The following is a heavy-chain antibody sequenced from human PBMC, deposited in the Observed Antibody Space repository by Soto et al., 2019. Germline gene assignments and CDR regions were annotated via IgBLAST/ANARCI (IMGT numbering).Heavy chain of an antibody. CDR3: AKALWTQTTLMYLSFDF. D-gene: IGHD2-8*01. CDR2: IRARGDNT. J-gene: IGHJ4*02. Sequence: HPGGSLRLSCAASEFTFGDYAMTWIRQAPGKGLEWVSTIRARGDNTYYADSVKGRFTISRDNSENTLYLQMSSLRAEDTAIYYCAKALWTQTTLMYLSFDFWGQGALVTVSS. V-gene: IGHV3-23*01. CDR1: EFTFGDYA.